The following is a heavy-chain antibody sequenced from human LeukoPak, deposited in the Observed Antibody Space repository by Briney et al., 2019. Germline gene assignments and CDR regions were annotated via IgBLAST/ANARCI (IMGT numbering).Heavy chain of an antibody. CDR1: GFTFSDYY. CDR3: ARVKFRERLEWLWVFDY. Sequence: PGGSLRLSCAASGFTFSDYYMSWIRQAPGKGLEWVSYISSSGSTIYYADSVKGRFTISRDNAKNSLYLQMNSLRAEDTAVYYCARVKFRERLEWLWVFDYWGQGTLVTVSS. J-gene: IGHJ4*02. CDR2: ISSSGSTI. V-gene: IGHV3-11*04. D-gene: IGHD3-3*01.